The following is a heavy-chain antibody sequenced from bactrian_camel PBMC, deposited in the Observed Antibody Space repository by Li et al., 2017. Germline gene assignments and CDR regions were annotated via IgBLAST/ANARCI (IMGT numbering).Heavy chain of an antibody. V-gene: IGHV3S55*01. Sequence: HVQLVESGGGSVQAGGSLRLSCAAPGYTYDTYCMGWFRQAPGKEREGLATIVSDGDAAYADSMKGRFTISRDIAKGVMYLHMNSLKAEDTAMYYCATSGPQGEVLQVVPGGCWITPEWGQGTQVTVS. D-gene: IGHD7*01. CDR2: IVSDGDA. CDR3: ATSGPQGEVLQVVPGGCWITPE. CDR1: GYTYDTYC. J-gene: IGHJ4*01.